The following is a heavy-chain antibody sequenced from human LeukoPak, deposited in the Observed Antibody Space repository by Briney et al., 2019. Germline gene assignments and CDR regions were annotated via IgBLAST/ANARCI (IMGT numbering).Heavy chain of an antibody. CDR1: GFTLSDYY. D-gene: IGHD5-24*01. V-gene: IGHV3-11*04. Sequence: GGSLRLSCAVSGFTLSDYYMSWIRQAPGKGLEWLSYISSGDSTIYYADSVKGRFTISRDNSKNTLYLQMNGLRAEDTAVYYCARGAARMVEMGTIISFEYWGQGTLVTVSS. CDR2: ISSGDSTI. CDR3: ARGAARMVEMGTIISFEY. J-gene: IGHJ4*02.